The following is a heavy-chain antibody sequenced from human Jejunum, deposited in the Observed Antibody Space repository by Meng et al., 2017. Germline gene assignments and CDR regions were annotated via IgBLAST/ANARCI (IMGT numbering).Heavy chain of an antibody. V-gene: IGHV4-59*01. CDR1: GESMRYSY. CDR2: IYYGGSS. Sequence: QVQLQGSGPGLWKTSDTRSLPCIFSGESMRYSYWGLNPQPPGKGLEWIGYIYYGGSSNANPSLKSRVTISVDTSKNQFSLKLSYVTAADTAVYYCARDGFSIGHHFDYWGQGTLVTVSS. J-gene: IGHJ4*02. D-gene: IGHD2-15*01. CDR3: ARDGFSIGHHFDY.